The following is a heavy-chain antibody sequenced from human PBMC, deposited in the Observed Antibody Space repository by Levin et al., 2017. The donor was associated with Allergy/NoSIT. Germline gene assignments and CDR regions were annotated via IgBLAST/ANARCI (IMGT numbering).Heavy chain of an antibody. D-gene: IGHD3-10*01. J-gene: IGHJ6*03. CDR3: ARIHPGPGSYFGLDYYYYMDV. CDR1: GFSLSTSGMC. CDR2: IDWDDDK. Sequence: ESGPTLVKPTQTLTLTCTFSGFSLSTSGMCVSWIRQPPGKALEWLARIDWDDDKYYSTSLKTRLTISKDTSKNQVVLTMTNMDPVDTATYYCARIHPGPGSYFGLDYYYYMDVWGKGTTVTVSS. V-gene: IGHV2-70*11.